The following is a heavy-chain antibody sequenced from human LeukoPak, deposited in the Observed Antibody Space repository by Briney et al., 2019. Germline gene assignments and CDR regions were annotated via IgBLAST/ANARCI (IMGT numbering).Heavy chain of an antibody. D-gene: IGHD6-19*01. CDR1: GYRFTTDMYT. J-gene: IGHJ4*02. CDR3: ARDSDSSGWSWVY. V-gene: IGHV1-3*01. CDR2: INAGNGNT. Sequence: ASVKVSCKASGYRFTTDMYTIHWLRQAPGHRLEWMGWINAGNGNTKYSQKFQGRVTITGDTSARTVYMEVSSLVSEDTAVYYCARDSDSSGWSWVYWGQGALVTVSS.